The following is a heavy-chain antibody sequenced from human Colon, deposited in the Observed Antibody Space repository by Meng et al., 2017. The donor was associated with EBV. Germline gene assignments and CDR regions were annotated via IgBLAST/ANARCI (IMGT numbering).Heavy chain of an antibody. CDR3: VISSHN. CDR1: GGYITITSSF. V-gene: IGHV4-39*07. CDR2: IYYRGST. D-gene: IGHD3-3*02. J-gene: IGHJ4*02. Sequence: HLQESCPGLVKPSETLSLTCTISGGYITITSSFWGWVRKPPGKGLEWIGSIYYRGSTNYNPSLKSRLSMSVDMSKNQFSLKVNSVTAADTAIYYCVISSHNWGQGTLVTVS.